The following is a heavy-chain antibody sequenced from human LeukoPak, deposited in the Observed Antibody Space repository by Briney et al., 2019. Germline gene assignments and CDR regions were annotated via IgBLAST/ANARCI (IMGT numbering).Heavy chain of an antibody. Sequence: PGGSLRLSCAASGFTFSSYGMHWVRQAPGKGLGWVAVIWYDGSNKYYADSVKGRFTISRDNSKNTLYLQMNSLRAEDTAVYYCARDALIRYFDYWGQGTLVTVSS. CDR3: ARDALIRYFDY. CDR1: GFTFSSYG. D-gene: IGHD3-16*01. J-gene: IGHJ4*02. V-gene: IGHV3-33*01. CDR2: IWYDGSNK.